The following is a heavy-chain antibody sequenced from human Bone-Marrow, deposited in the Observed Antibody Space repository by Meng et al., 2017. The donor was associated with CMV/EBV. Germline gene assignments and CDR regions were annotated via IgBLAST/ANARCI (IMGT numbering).Heavy chain of an antibody. Sequence: SETLSLTCTVSGGSISSYYWSWIRQPPGKGLEWIGYIYYSGSTNYNPSLKSRVTISVDTSKNQFSLKLSSVTAADTAVYYCARLSKYSSSFDYWGQGTLVTVSS. CDR3: ARLSKYSSSFDY. D-gene: IGHD6-6*01. V-gene: IGHV4-59*08. CDR1: GGSISSYY. CDR2: IYYSGST. J-gene: IGHJ4*02.